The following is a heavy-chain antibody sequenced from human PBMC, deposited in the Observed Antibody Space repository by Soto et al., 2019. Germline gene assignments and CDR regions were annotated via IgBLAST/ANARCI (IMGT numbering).Heavy chain of an antibody. D-gene: IGHD2-15*01. CDR1: GFSLDHYA. J-gene: IGHJ4*02. CDR3: VKDNVGVYCRGGSCYFDY. V-gene: IGHV3-9*01. CDR2: ISWDSGVI. Sequence: HPGGSLRLSCVASGFSLDHYAMHWVRQAPGKGLEWVSGISWDSGVIDYADSVRGRFTISRDNAKNSLYLQMTSLRAEDTALYYCVKDNVGVYCRGGSCYFDYWGQGSLVTVSS.